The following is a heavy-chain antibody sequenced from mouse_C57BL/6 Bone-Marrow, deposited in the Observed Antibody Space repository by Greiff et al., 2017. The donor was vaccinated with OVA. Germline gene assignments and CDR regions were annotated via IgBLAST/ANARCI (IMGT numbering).Heavy chain of an antibody. CDR2: INYDGSST. V-gene: IGHV5-16*01. Sequence: EVKVVESEGGLVQPGSSMKLSCTASGFTFRDYYMAWVRQVPEKGLEWVANINYDGSSTYYLDSLKSRFIISRDNAKNILYLQMSSLKSEDTATYYCARNVVFDYWGQGTTLTVSS. CDR3: ARNVVFDY. J-gene: IGHJ2*01. D-gene: IGHD1-1*01. CDR1: GFTFRDYY.